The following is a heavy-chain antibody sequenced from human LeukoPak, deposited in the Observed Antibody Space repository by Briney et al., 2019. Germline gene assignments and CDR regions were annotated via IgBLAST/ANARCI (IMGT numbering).Heavy chain of an antibody. D-gene: IGHD1-26*01. CDR2: IKQDGSEK. V-gene: IGHV3-7*03. Sequence: GGSLTHSCAASGFTFSSYWMRWVREAPGKGLEGVANIKQDGSEKYYVDSVKGRFTISRDNAKNSLDLQMNSLRAEDTAVYYCARDVGASISYYYGMDVWGQGTTVTVSS. CDR3: ARDVGASISYYYGMDV. J-gene: IGHJ6*02. CDR1: GFTFSSYW.